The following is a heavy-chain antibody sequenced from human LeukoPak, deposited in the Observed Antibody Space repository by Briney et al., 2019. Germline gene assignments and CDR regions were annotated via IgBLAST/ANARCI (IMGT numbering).Heavy chain of an antibody. Sequence: RPGGSLRLSCAASGFNIGSYAMSWVRQAPGKGLEWISSVINNYDGTFYADSVKGRFTISRDRSKNTLYLQMNSLRAEDTAVYYCAKEHSTRLFDYWGQGTLVTVSS. CDR1: GFNIGSYA. CDR2: VINNYDGT. CDR3: AKEHSTRLFDY. V-gene: IGHV3-23*01. J-gene: IGHJ4*02. D-gene: IGHD2-8*01.